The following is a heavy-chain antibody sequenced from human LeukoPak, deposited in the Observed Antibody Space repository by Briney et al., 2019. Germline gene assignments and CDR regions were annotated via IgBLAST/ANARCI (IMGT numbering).Heavy chain of an antibody. V-gene: IGHV4-39*01. D-gene: IGHD1-26*01. J-gene: IGHJ4*02. CDR2: IYYSGST. CDR1: GGSISSSSYY. CDR3: ATHSYSGSYYLGDY. Sequence: PSETLSLTCTVSGGSISSSSYYWGWIRQPPGKGLEWIGSIYYSGSTYYNPSLKSRVTISVDTSKNQFSLKLSSVTAADTAVYYCATHSYSGSYYLGDYWGQGTLVTVFS.